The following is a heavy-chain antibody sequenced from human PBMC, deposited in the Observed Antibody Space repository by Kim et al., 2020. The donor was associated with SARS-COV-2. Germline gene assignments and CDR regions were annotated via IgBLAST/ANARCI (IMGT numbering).Heavy chain of an antibody. CDR2: T. CDR3: AKLGSWLTDDY. Sequence: TYHAYPVKGRFTISRDKSKNTLYLQMNSLRAEDTAVYYCAKLGSWLTDDYWGQGTLVTVSS. D-gene: IGHD3-16*01. V-gene: IGHV3-23*01. J-gene: IGHJ4*02.